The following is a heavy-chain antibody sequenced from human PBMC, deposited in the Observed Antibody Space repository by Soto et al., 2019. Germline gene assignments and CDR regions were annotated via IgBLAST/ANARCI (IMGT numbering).Heavy chain of an antibody. CDR2: INAGNGNT. J-gene: IGHJ4*02. Sequence: GASVKVSCKASGYTFTSYAMHWVRQAPGQRLEWMGWINAGNGNTKYSQKFQGRVTITRDTSASTAYMELSSLRSEDTAVFYCARDPLPKAIYSGYDYPPDYWGQGTLVTVSS. D-gene: IGHD5-12*01. CDR3: ARDPLPKAIYSGYDYPPDY. V-gene: IGHV1-3*01. CDR1: GYTFTSYA.